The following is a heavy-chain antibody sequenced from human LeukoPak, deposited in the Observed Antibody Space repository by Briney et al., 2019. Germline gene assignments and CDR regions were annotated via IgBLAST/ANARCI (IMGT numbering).Heavy chain of an antibody. CDR3: AREPLEALAGTSDY. Sequence: PGGSLRLSCAASGFTFSSYEMNWVRQAPGKGLEWVSYISSSGSTIYYADSVKGRFTISRDNAKNSLYLQMNNLRAEDTAVYYCAREPLEALAGTSDYWGQGTLVTVSS. V-gene: IGHV3-48*03. CDR2: ISSSGSTI. D-gene: IGHD6-19*01. J-gene: IGHJ4*02. CDR1: GFTFSSYE.